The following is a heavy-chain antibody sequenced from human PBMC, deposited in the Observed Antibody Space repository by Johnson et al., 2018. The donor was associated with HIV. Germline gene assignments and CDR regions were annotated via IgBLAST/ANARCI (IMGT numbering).Heavy chain of an antibody. CDR2: ISYDGSNK. J-gene: IGHJ3*02. V-gene: IGHV3-30*03. CDR1: GFTLSTYG. CDR3: ARGKLPAALRRGDALDI. Sequence: VQLVESGGGVVRPGTSVRVSCAASGFTLSTYGMHWVRQAPGKGLEWVAVISYDGSNKYYADSVKGRFTISRDNSKNTLYLQMNSLRAEDTAVYYCARGKLPAALRRGDALDIWGQGTMVTVSS. D-gene: IGHD2-2*01.